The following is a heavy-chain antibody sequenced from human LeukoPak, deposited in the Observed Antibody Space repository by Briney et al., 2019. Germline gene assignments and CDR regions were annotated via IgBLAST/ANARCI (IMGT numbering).Heavy chain of an antibody. CDR3: ARGRSITLLRGVAMSDGFDI. Sequence: GGSLRLSCAASGFTFNSYSMNWVRQAPGKGLEWVSFIDTSASYIYYGDSMKGRFTISRDNAKNSLYLQMNGLSADDTAVYYCARGRSITLLRGVAMSDGFDIGGKGAMVTVS. V-gene: IGHV3-21*01. CDR1: GFTFNSYS. CDR2: IDTSASYI. J-gene: IGHJ3*02. D-gene: IGHD3-10*01.